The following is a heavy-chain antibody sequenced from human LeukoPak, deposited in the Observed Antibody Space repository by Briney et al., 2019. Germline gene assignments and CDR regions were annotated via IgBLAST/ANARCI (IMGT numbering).Heavy chain of an antibody. CDR2: ISCYNGDT. CDR3: ARDPSNTSGYNVYFDY. CDR1: GYTFNKYG. J-gene: IGHJ4*02. D-gene: IGHD2-2*02. Sequence: GASVKVSCKASGYTFNKYGISWVRQAPGQGLEWMGWISCYNGDTRYAQELQGRVPMTTDTSTSTVHMELRSLRSDDTAVYYCARDPSNTSGYNVYFDYWGQGALVTVSS. V-gene: IGHV1-18*01.